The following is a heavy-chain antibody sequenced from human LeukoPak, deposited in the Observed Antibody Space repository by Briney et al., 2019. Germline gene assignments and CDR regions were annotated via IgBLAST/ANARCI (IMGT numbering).Heavy chain of an antibody. V-gene: IGHV4-31*03. J-gene: IGHJ5*02. CDR3: ARGHPRPYYDFWSGYKDAPFDP. CDR2: IYYSGST. D-gene: IGHD3-3*01. Sequence: SETLSLTCTVSGGSISSGGYYWSWIRQHPGKGLEWIGYIYYSGSTYYNPSLKSRVTISVDTSKNQFSLKLSSVTAADTAVYYCARGHPRPYYDFWSGYKDAPFDPWGQGTLVTVSS. CDR1: GGSISSGGYY.